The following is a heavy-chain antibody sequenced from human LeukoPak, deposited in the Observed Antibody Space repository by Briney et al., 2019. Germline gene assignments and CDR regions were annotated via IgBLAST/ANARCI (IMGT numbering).Heavy chain of an antibody. CDR1: GGSISSYY. Sequence: SETLSLTCTVSGGSISSYYWSWIRQPAGKGLEWIGSIYYSGSTYYNPSLKSRVTISVDTSKNQFSLKLSSVTAADTAVYYCARRRDGYNTYYFDYWGQGTLVTVSS. J-gene: IGHJ4*02. CDR3: ARRRDGYNTYYFDY. D-gene: IGHD5-24*01. CDR2: IYYSGST. V-gene: IGHV4-59*05.